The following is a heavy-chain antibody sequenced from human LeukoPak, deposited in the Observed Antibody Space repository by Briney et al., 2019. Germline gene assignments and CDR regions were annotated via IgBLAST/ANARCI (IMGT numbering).Heavy chain of an antibody. CDR3: ARVIPNGDPFDF. CDR1: GYTFTSYD. D-gene: IGHD4-17*01. J-gene: IGHJ4*02. Sequence: ASVKVSCKASGYTFTSYDINWVRQATGQGLEWMGWMNPNSGSTGYAQKFQGRVTMTRDTSISTAYMELSSLRSEDTAVYYCARVIPNGDPFDFWGQGTLVTVSS. CDR2: MNPNSGST. V-gene: IGHV1-8*01.